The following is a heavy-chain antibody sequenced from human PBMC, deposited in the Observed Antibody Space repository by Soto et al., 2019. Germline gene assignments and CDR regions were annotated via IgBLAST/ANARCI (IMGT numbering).Heavy chain of an antibody. CDR3: ARAPTYYYDSSGYYLDY. J-gene: IGHJ4*02. Sequence: EVQLVESGGGLVKPGGSLRLSCAASGFTFSSYSMNWVRQAPGKGLEWVSSISSSSSYIYYADSVKGRFTISRDNAKNSLYLQMNSLRAEDTAVYYCARAPTYYYDSSGYYLDYWGQGTLVTVSS. D-gene: IGHD3-22*01. CDR2: ISSSSSYI. CDR1: GFTFSSYS. V-gene: IGHV3-21*01.